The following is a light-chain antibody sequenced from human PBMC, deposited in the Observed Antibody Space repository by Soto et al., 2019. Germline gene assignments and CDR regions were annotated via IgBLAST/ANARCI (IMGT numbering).Light chain of an antibody. J-gene: IGKJ1*01. CDR3: QQSYSNPQT. Sequence: DIQMTQSPSSLSASLGDRVTITCRASQSIRSYLNWYQQKPGKAPKLLIYAASSLQSGVPSRFSGSGSGTDFTLTISSLQPEDFETYYCQQSYSNPQTFGQGTKVDIK. V-gene: IGKV1-39*01. CDR1: QSIRSY. CDR2: AAS.